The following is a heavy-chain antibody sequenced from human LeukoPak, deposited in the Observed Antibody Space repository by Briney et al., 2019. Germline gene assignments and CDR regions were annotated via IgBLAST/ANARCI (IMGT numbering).Heavy chain of an antibody. CDR1: DYSITTGYY. J-gene: IGHJ4*02. Sequence: PSETLSLTCDVSDYSITTGYYWGWIRQPPGKGLEWIGGIYHSGNTYYNPSLKSRVAISVDTSNNQFSLRLSSVTAADTAVYYCARARGSGSPYYFDYWGQGTLVTVSS. V-gene: IGHV4-38-2*01. D-gene: IGHD3-10*01. CDR3: ARARGSGSPYYFDY. CDR2: IYHSGNT.